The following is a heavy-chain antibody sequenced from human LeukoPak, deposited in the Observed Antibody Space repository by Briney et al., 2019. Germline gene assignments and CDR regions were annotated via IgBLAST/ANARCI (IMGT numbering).Heavy chain of an antibody. D-gene: IGHD2-15*01. Sequence: PSETLPLTCTVSGGSISSYHRSWIRQPPGKGLEGIWDIYYSGSTKYNPSLQSRVTISVDTSKSQVSVQLSSVTAADTAVYYCERDCSGGSCCSAADYYGTDVWGQGTTVSVSS. CDR3: ERDCSGGSCCSAADYYGTDV. CDR2: IYYSGST. CDR1: GGSISSYH. J-gene: IGHJ6*02. V-gene: IGHV4-59*01.